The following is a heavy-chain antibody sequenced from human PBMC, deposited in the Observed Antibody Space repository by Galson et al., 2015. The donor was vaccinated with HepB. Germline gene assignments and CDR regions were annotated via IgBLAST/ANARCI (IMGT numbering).Heavy chain of an antibody. CDR1: GYILSDLT. D-gene: IGHD2-2*01. CDR2: FVAEDGET. V-gene: IGHV1-24*01. CDR3: ATDVGYCESTTCKRVY. Sequence: SVKVSCKVSGYILSDLTIRWVRQAPGKGLEWVGSFVAEDGETVYAEKIQDRVTMTEDTSTDIVYMELSSLRSEDTAVYYCATDVGYCESTTCKRVYWGQGTLVTVSS. J-gene: IGHJ4*02.